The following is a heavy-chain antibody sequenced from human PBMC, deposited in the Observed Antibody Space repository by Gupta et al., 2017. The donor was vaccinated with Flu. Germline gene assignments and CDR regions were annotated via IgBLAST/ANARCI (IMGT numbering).Heavy chain of an antibody. V-gene: IGHV3-49*03. CDR1: GFTFGDYA. D-gene: IGHD3-22*01. CDR3: TRDLDDSSGHYWGSEY. CDR2: IRSKAYGETT. Sequence: EVQLVESGGGLVQPGRSLRLSCTTSGFTFGDYAMGWFRPAPGKGLEWVGFIRSKAYGETTEYAASGKGRFIISRDAAKSIAYLQMNSLKTEDTGVYYCTRDLDDSSGHYWGSEYWGQGTLVTVSS. J-gene: IGHJ4*02.